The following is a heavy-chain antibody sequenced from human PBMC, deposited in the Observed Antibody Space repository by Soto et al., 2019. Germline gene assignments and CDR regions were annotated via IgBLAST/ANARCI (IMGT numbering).Heavy chain of an antibody. D-gene: IGHD7-27*01. J-gene: IGHJ6*02. CDR1: GGNFNTYT. CDR2: IIPVFHTA. V-gene: IGHV1-69*01. CDR3: ARDETGDSYYFYYGLDV. Sequence: QVPLVQSGAEVKKPGSSVKVSCKASGGNFNTYTINWVRQAPGQGLEWLGGIIPVFHTADYAQRFQGRLKITADDSTNTAYMELSSLTAEDTAVYFCARDETGDSYYFYYGLDVWGQGTAVTVSS.